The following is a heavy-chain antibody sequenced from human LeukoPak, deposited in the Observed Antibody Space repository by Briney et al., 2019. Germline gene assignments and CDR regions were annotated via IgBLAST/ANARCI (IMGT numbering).Heavy chain of an antibody. D-gene: IGHD3-22*01. CDR2: ISSSSSTI. V-gene: IGHV3-48*04. CDR3: ARVLYDSSGYYPDY. J-gene: IGHJ4*02. Sequence: GSLRLSCAASGFTFSSYSMNWVRQAPGKGLEWVSYISSSSSTIYYADSVKGRFTISRDNAKNSLYLQMNSLRAEDTAVYYCARVLYDSSGYYPDYWGQGTLVTVSS. CDR1: GFTFSSYS.